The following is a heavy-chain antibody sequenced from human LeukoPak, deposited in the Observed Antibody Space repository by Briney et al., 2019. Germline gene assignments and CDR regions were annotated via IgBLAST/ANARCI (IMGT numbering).Heavy chain of an antibody. D-gene: IGHD3-22*01. J-gene: IGHJ2*01. CDR1: GFTFSNYW. CDR2: INQDGSEI. Sequence: PGGSLRLSCAASGFTFSNYWMIWVRQAPGKGLEWLANINQDGSEIYYVDSVKGRFTISRDNGKNSLYLQINSLRADDTAVYYCARDQGSMIVVRTTKWFFDLWGRGTLVTVSS. CDR3: ARDQGSMIVVRTTKWFFDL. V-gene: IGHV3-7*01.